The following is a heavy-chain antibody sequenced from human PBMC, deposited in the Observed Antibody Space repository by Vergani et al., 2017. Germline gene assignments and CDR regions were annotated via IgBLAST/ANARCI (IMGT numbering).Heavy chain of an antibody. CDR3: ARPSAPGDYDALDI. CDR2: IRSDESRR. CDR1: GFTFNSYG. Sequence: VHLLESGGGLVQSGGSLRLSCAASGFTFNSYGMHWVRQAPGKGLEWVASIRSDESRRYYGDSMEGPFTISRDNAKNSLYLQMNSLRAEDTAVYHCARPSAPGDYDALDIWGQGTMVTVSS. J-gene: IGHJ3*02. V-gene: IGHV3-30*02. D-gene: IGHD4-17*01.